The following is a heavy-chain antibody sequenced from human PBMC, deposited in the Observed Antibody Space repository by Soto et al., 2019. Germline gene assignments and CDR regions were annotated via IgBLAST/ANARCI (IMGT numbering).Heavy chain of an antibody. CDR3: ARGGGSTFNWFDP. V-gene: IGHV4-39*01. D-gene: IGHD2-15*01. CDR2: LYYSWNT. CDR1: GGSISSFNYF. Sequence: QLQLQESGPGLVKPSETLSLTCTVSGGSISSFNYFWGWIRQPPGKGLEWIGSLYYSWNTSYNPSLQSRVTISVDTSKKQCTLTLRSVTAADTAVYYCARGGGSTFNWFDPWGQGTLVTVSP. J-gene: IGHJ5*02.